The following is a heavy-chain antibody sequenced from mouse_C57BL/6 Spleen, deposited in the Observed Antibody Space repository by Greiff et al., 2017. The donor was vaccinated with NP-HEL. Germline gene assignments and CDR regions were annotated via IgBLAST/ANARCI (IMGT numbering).Heavy chain of an antibody. CDR2: IYPGDGDT. Sequence: QVQLQQSGAELVKPGASVKISCKASGYAFSSYWMNWVKQRPGKGLEWIGQIYPGDGDTNYNGKFKGKATLTADKSSSTAYMQLSSLTSEDSAVYFCARGRVSSYYYVMDYWGQGTSVTVSS. CDR3: ARGRVSSYYYVMDY. V-gene: IGHV1-80*01. J-gene: IGHJ4*01. D-gene: IGHD1-1*01. CDR1: GYAFSSYW.